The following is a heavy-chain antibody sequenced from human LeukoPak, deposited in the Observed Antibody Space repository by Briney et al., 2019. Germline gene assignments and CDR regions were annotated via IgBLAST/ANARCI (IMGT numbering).Heavy chain of an antibody. V-gene: IGHV3-11*01. D-gene: IGHD6-6*01. CDR1: GFTFSDYY. Sequence: GGSLRLSCAASGFTFSDYYMSWIRQAPGKGLEWVSYISSSCSTIYYADSVKGRFTISRDNAKNSLYLQMNSLRAEDTAVYYCASLPGSSTNWFDPWGQGTLVTVSS. CDR3: ASLPGSSTNWFDP. J-gene: IGHJ5*02. CDR2: ISSSCSTI.